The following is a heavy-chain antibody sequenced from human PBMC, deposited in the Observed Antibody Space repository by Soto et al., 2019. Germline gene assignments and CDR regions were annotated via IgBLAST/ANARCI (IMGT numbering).Heavy chain of an antibody. Sequence: EVQLVESGGGLVKPGGSLRLSCAASGFTFSSYSMNWVRQAPGKGLEWVSSISSSSSYIYYADSVKGRFTISRDNAKNSRYLQMNSLRAEDTAVYYCARDVWSPDPLTGGSFDYWGQGSLVTVSS. CDR3: ARDVWSPDPLTGGSFDY. CDR2: ISSSSSYI. D-gene: IGHD7-27*01. CDR1: GFTFSSYS. J-gene: IGHJ4*02. V-gene: IGHV3-21*01.